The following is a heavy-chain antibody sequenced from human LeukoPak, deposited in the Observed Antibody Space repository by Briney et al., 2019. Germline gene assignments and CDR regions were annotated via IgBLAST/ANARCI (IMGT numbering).Heavy chain of an antibody. Sequence: GGSLRLSCAASGVIFSSNYMSWVRQAPGKGLEWVSVIYSGGSTYYADSVKGRFIISRDNSKNTLYLQMNSLRAEDTAVYYCVPRSRGMDVWGKGTTVIVFS. D-gene: IGHD3-10*01. V-gene: IGHV3-53*01. CDR3: VPRSRGMDV. J-gene: IGHJ6*03. CDR1: GVIFSSNY. CDR2: IYSGGST.